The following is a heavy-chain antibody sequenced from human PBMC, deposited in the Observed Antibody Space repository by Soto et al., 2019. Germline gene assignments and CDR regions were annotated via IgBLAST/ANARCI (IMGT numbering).Heavy chain of an antibody. CDR3: AKDRSSGSGRRPTYYFDY. D-gene: IGHD3-10*01. CDR1: GFTFSSSG. Sequence: QVQLVESGGGVVQPGRSPRLSCAASGFTFSSSGMHWVRQAPGKGLEWVAVISYDGSNKYYADSVKGRFTISRDNSKNTLYLQVNSLRAEDTAVYYCAKDRSSGSGRRPTYYFDYWGQGTLVTVSS. J-gene: IGHJ4*02. V-gene: IGHV3-30*18. CDR2: ISYDGSNK.